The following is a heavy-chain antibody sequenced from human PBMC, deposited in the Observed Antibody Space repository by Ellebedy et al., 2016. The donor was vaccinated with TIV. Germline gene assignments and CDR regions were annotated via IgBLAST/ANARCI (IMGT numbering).Heavy chain of an antibody. CDR1: GLTFSSHA. D-gene: IGHD4-23*01. CDR3: ARDPVGVGPAFDA. J-gene: IGHJ3*01. Sequence: GESLKISCAASGLTFSSHAMSWVRQAPGKGLEWVSSITESGGNTYYAYSVKGRFTISRDNSKDTLFLQMNSLRAEDTAIYFCARDPVGVGPAFDAWGQGTMVTVSS. CDR2: ITESGGNT. V-gene: IGHV3-23*01.